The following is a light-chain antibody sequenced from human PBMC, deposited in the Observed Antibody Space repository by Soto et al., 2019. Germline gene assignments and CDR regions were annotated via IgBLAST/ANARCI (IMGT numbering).Light chain of an antibody. CDR1: SSDVGSYDY. CDR2: NVN. V-gene: IGLV2-23*02. CDR3: CAYAGSGTVV. J-gene: IGLJ3*02. Sequence: QSVLIQPPSVSGSPGQSVTISCTGTSSDVGSYDYVSWYQQHPGTVPKPMIYNVNTRPSGVSNRFSGSKSGNTASLTISGLQAEDEADYYCCAYAGSGTVVFGGGTKLTVL.